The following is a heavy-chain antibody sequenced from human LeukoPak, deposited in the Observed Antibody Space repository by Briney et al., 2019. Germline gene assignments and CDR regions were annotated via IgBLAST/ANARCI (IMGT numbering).Heavy chain of an antibody. V-gene: IGHV3-21*01. J-gene: IGHJ4*02. CDR3: ARGSHRRYSSSWYSL. D-gene: IGHD6-13*01. CDR2: ISSSSSYI. CDR1: GFTFSSYW. Sequence: PGGSLRLSCAASGFTFSSYWMSWVRQAPGKGLEWVSSISSSSSYIYYADSVKGRFTISRDNAKNSLYLQMNSLRAEDTAVYYCARGSHRRYSSSWYSLWGQGTLVTVSS.